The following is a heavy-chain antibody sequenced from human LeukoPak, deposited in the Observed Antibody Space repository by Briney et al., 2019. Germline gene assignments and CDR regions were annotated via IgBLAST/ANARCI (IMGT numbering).Heavy chain of an antibody. CDR1: GGSISSSSYY. D-gene: IGHD3-22*01. J-gene: IGHJ6*02. Sequence: SETLSLTCTVSGGSISSSSYYWGWIRQPPGKGLEWIGSIYYSGSTYYNPSLKSRVTISVDTSKNQFSLKLSSVTAADTAVYYCARVFVQYYDSSGPLAGGGMDVWGQGTTVTVSS. V-gene: IGHV4-39*07. CDR3: ARVFVQYYDSSGPLAGGGMDV. CDR2: IYYSGST.